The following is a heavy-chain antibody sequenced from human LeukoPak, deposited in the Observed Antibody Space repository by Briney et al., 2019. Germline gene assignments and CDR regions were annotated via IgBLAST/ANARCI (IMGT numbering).Heavy chain of an antibody. D-gene: IGHD4-11*01. J-gene: IGHJ3*02. CDR2: IYYSGST. CDR3: ARRDMTAVTAYAFDI. CDR1: GGSISSTAYY. V-gene: IGHV4-39*01. Sequence: SETLSLTCTVSGGSISSTAYYWDWIRQPPGKGLEWIGSIYYSGSTYYNPSLSSRVTISLDTSKNQFSLKLRSVTAADTAVYYCARRDMTAVTAYAFDIWGQGTMVTVSS.